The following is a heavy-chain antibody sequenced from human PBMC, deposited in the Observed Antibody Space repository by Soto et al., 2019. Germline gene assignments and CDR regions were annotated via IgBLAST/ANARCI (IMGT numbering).Heavy chain of an antibody. V-gene: IGHV1-58*01. CDR3: AARNDFWSGYYPKFDY. CDR2: IVVGSGNT. CDR1: GFTFTSSA. J-gene: IGHJ4*02. Sequence: GASVKVSCKASGFTFTSSAVQWVRQARGQRLEWIGWIVVGSGNTNYAQKFQGRVTITRDMSTSTAYMELSSLRSEDTAVYYCAARNDFWSGYYPKFDYWGQGTLVTVSS. D-gene: IGHD3-3*01.